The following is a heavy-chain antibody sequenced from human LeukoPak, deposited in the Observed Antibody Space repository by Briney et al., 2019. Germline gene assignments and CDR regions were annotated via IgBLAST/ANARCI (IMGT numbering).Heavy chain of an antibody. CDR3: ARDGGHSSSWTFDY. V-gene: IGHV3-21*01. CDR2: ISSSSSYI. CDR1: GFTFSSYS. Sequence: PGGSLRLSCAASGFTFSSYSMNWVRQAPGKGLEWVSSISSSSSYIYYADSVKGRFTISRDNAKNSLYLQMNSLRAEDTAVYYCARDGGHSSSWTFDYWGQGTLVTVSS. J-gene: IGHJ4*02. D-gene: IGHD6-13*01.